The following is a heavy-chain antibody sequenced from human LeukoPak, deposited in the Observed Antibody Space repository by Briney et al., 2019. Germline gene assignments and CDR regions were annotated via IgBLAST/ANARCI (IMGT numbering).Heavy chain of an antibody. Sequence: PSETLSLTCAVYGGSFSGYYWSWIRQPPGKGLEWIGEINHSGSTNYNPSLKSRVTISVDTSKNQFSLKLSSVTAADTAAYYCARIGAMATYYYYGMDVWGQGTTVTVSS. CDR1: GGSFSGYY. CDR3: ARIGAMATYYYYGMDV. J-gene: IGHJ6*02. CDR2: INHSGST. V-gene: IGHV4-34*01. D-gene: IGHD5-18*01.